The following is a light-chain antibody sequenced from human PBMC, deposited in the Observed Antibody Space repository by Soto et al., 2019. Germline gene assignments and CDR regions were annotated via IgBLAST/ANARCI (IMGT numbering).Light chain of an antibody. Sequence: EIVLTQSPGTLSSSPGEGATLSCRASQTVSSSYLAWYQQKHGQAPRLLIHAASTRATGIPDRFSGSGSGTDFTLTISRLEPEDFAVYYCQQYANSPQTFGQGTKVDIK. CDR1: QTVSSSY. CDR3: QQYANSPQT. V-gene: IGKV3-20*01. CDR2: AAS. J-gene: IGKJ1*01.